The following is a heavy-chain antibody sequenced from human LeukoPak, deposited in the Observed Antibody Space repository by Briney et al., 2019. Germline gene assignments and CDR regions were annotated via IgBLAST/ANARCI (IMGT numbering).Heavy chain of an antibody. CDR1: GYTFTSYD. CDR3: ARNLLDIADPWESSGY. J-gene: IGHJ4*02. CDR2: MNPNSGNT. Sequence: ASVKVSCKASGYTFTSYDINWVRQTTGQGLEWMGWMNPNSGNTGYAQKFQGRVTMTRNTSISTAYMELSSLRSEDTAVYYCARNLLDIADPWESSGYWGQGTLVTVSS. V-gene: IGHV1-8*01. D-gene: IGHD5-12*01.